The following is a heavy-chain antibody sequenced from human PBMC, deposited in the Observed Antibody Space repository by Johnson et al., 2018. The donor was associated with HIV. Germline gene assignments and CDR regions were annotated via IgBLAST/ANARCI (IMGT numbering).Heavy chain of an antibody. CDR1: GFTFSSYW. D-gene: IGHD3-10*01. V-gene: IGHV3-7*05. Sequence: EMQLVESGGGVVQPGRSLRLSCAASGFTFSSYWMSWVRQSPGKGLEWVANIKQDGSEKYYVDSVKGRFTISRDNAKNSLYLQTNSLRAEDTAVYYCALEAVRSTDAFDIWGQGTMVIVSS. CDR2: IKQDGSEK. J-gene: IGHJ3*02. CDR3: ALEAVRSTDAFDI.